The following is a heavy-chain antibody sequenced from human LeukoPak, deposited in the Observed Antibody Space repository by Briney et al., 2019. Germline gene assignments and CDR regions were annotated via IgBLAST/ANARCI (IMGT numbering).Heavy chain of an antibody. Sequence: ASVKVSCKASGYNFISYGVSWVPQAPGQGVEWMGWVSTYNGNTNYAQNLQYRVTMTTDPATSTAYMELTNLRSGDTAVYYCARSGYGSSSSCYRESDGLDFWGQGTMVTVSS. CDR2: VSTYNGNT. D-gene: IGHD2-2*01. CDR3: ARSGYGSSSSCYRESDGLDF. V-gene: IGHV1-18*01. J-gene: IGHJ3*01. CDR1: GYNFISYG.